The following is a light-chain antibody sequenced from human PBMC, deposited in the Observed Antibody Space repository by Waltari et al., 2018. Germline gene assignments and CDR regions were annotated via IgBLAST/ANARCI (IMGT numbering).Light chain of an antibody. CDR2: YDS. CDR3: QVWDSGSDHVL. V-gene: IGLV3-21*04. J-gene: IGLJ2*01. Sequence: SYVATQPPSVSVAPGQTATITCGGHNIGSKSVHWYQQKPGQAPVLVISYDSDRPSGIPERISGSNSGNTATLTISRVEAGDEADYYCQVWDSGSDHVLFGGGTKLTVL. CDR1: NIGSKS.